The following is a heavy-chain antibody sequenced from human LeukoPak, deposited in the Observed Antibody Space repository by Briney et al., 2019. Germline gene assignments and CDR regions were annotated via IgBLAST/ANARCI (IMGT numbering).Heavy chain of an antibody. Sequence: GGSLRLSCAASGFTFDDYGMSWVRQAPGKGLDCVSGINWNGGSTGYADSVKGRFTISRDNAKNSLYLQMNSLRAEDTALYYCARAKQETYYYDSSGYCFDYWGQGTLVTVSS. CDR1: GFTFDDYG. CDR2: INWNGGST. D-gene: IGHD3-22*01. J-gene: IGHJ4*02. V-gene: IGHV3-20*04. CDR3: ARAKQETYYYDSSGYCFDY.